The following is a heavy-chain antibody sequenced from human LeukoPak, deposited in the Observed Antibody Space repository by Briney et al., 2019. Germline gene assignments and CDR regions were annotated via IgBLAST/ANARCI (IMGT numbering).Heavy chain of an antibody. CDR2: INPSGGST. V-gene: IGHV1-46*01. D-gene: IGHD5-12*01. CDR1: GYTFTSYY. J-gene: IGHJ4*02. CDR3: ARADIVATTPLGY. Sequence: GASVEVSCKASGYTFTSYYMHWVRQAPGQGLEWMGIINPSGGSTSYAQKFRGRVTMTRDTSTSTVYMELSSLRSEDTAVYYCARADIVATTPLGYWGQGTLVTVSS.